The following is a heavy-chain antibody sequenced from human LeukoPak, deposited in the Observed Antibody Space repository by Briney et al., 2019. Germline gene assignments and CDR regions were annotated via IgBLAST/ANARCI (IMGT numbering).Heavy chain of an antibody. CDR2: IYPGDSDT. CDR3: ARHISSGWYYVDY. CDR1: GYSITSFS. J-gene: IGHJ4*02. Sequence: GRSLKISCKGSGYSITSFSIGWVRQMPGKGLEWMGIIYPGDSDTRYSPSFQGLVTISADKSVSTAYLQWSSLKASDTAMYYCARHISSGWYYVDYWGQGTLVTVSS. V-gene: IGHV5-51*01. D-gene: IGHD6-19*01.